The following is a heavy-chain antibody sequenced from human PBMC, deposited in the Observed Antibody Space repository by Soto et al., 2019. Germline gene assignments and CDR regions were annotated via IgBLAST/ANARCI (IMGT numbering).Heavy chain of an antibody. CDR3: ARDRKPGYCSGGSCYSRYNWFDP. V-gene: IGHV4-31*03. D-gene: IGHD2-15*01. Sequence: SETLCLTCTVSGGSISSGGYYWSWISQHPGKGLEWIGYIYYSGSTYYNPSLKSRVTISVDTSKNQFSLKLSSVTAADTAVYYCARDRKPGYCSGGSCYSRYNWFDPWGQGTLVTVSS. CDR2: IYYSGST. CDR1: GGSISSGGYY. J-gene: IGHJ5*02.